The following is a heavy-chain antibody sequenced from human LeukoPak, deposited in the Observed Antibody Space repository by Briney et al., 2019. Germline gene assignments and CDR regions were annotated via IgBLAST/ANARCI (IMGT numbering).Heavy chain of an antibody. CDR2: INHSGST. CDR1: GGSFSGYY. D-gene: IGHD6-19*01. CDR3: ARSLDAWLDYYYYYYMDV. J-gene: IGHJ6*03. Sequence: SETLSLTCAVYGGSFSGYYWSWIRQPPGKGVEWIGEINHSGSTNYNTSLKSRVTISVDTSKNQFSLKLSSVTAADTAVYYCARSLDAWLDYYYYYYMDVWGKGTTVTVSS. V-gene: IGHV4-34*01.